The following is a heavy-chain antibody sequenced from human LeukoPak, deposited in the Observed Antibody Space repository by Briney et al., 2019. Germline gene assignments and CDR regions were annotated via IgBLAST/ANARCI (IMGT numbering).Heavy chain of an antibody. CDR3: ARGDNIVVVPAAPDH. D-gene: IGHD2-2*01. CDR1: GFTFSSYA. CDR2: ISYDGSNK. Sequence: GGSLRLSCAASGFTFSSYAMHWVRQAPGKGLEWVAVISYDGSNKYYADSVKGRFTISRDNSKNTLYLQMNSLRAEDTAVYYCARGDNIVVVPAAPDHWGQGTLVTVSS. J-gene: IGHJ4*02. V-gene: IGHV3-30*04.